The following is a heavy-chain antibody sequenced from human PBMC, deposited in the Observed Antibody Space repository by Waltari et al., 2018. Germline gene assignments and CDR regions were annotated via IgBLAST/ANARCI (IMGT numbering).Heavy chain of an antibody. CDR3: ARDRKEYYYDSSGYYDY. D-gene: IGHD3-22*01. CDR1: GFTVSSNY. CDR2: IYSGGST. Sequence: EVQLVESGGGLVQPGGSLRLSCAASGFTVSSNYMSWVRQAPGKGLEWVSVIYSGGSTYYADSVKGRFTISRDNSKNTLYLQMNSLRAEDTAVYYCARDRKEYYYDSSGYYDYWGQGTLVTISS. J-gene: IGHJ4*02. V-gene: IGHV3-66*02.